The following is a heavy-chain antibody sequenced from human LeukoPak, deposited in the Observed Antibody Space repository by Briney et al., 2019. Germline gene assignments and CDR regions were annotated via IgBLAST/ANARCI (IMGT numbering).Heavy chain of an antibody. D-gene: IGHD3-16*02. CDR3: ARSLYVWGSYRYFDY. J-gene: IGHJ4*02. V-gene: IGHV1-8*01. CDR1: VYTFTIYD. CDR2: MNPNSGNT. Sequence: ASVTVSFTASVYTFTIYDINGVGQAPGQGVEGMGWMNPNSGNTGYAQKFKGRGTMTSNTSISTAYMQLSSLRSDDTAVYYCARSLYVWGSYRYFDYWGQGTLVTVSS.